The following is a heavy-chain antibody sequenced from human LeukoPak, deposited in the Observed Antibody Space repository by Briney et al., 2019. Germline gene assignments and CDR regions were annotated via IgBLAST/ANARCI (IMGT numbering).Heavy chain of an antibody. CDR3: ARDRVPDYYDSSGYFRLDY. V-gene: IGHV3-30-3*01. CDR1: GFTFSSYA. D-gene: IGHD3-22*01. Sequence: GRPLRLSCAASGFTFSSYAMHWVRQAPGKGLEWVAVISYDGSNKYYADSVKGRFTISRDNSKNTLYLQMNSLRAEDTAVYYCARDRVPDYYDSSGYFRLDYWGQGTLVTVSS. CDR2: ISYDGSNK. J-gene: IGHJ4*02.